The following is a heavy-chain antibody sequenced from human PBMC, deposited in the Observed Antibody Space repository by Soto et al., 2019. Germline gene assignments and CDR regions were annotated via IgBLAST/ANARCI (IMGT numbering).Heavy chain of an antibody. Sequence: ASVKVSCKASGGTFSSYAISWVRQAPGQGLEWMGGIIPIFGTANYAQKFQGRVTITADESTSTAYMELSSLRSEDTAVYYCARGNESAKYYYYYYGMDFWGQGTTVTVSS. CDR2: IIPIFGTA. V-gene: IGHV1-69*13. J-gene: IGHJ6*02. D-gene: IGHD1-1*01. CDR3: ARGNESAKYYYYYYGMDF. CDR1: GGTFSSYA.